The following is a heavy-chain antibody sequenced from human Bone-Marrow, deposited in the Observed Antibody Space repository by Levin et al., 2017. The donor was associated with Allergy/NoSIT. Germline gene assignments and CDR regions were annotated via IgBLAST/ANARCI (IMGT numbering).Heavy chain of an antibody. J-gene: IGHJ4*02. CDR3: AKDYRGGDAQFDY. CDR2: INGTGDET. Sequence: GESLKISCAASGFTFSNFAMSWVRQAPGKGLEWVSAINGTGDETFYPDSVKGRFTISRDNSKNTLYLQMNSLKVEDTAIYYCAKDYRGGDAQFDYWGLGALVTVSP. CDR1: GFTFSNFA. D-gene: IGHD3-10*01. V-gene: IGHV3-23*01.